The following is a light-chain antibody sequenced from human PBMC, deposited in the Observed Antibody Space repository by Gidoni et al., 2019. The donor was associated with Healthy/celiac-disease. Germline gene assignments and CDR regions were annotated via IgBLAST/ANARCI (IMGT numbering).Light chain of an antibody. CDR2: AAS. CDR3: QQSYSTPIT. V-gene: IGKV1-39*01. J-gene: IGKJ3*01. Sequence: DIQMTQSPSSLSASVGDRVTITCRASQSISSYLNWYQQKPGKAPKRLIYAASSLQSGVPSRFSGSGSGTDFTLTISSLQPEDFATYYCQQSYSTPITFGPGTNVDIK. CDR1: QSISSY.